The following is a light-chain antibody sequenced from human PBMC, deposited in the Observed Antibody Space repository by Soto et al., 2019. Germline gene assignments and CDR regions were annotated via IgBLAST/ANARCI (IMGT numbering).Light chain of an antibody. J-gene: IGKJ1*01. Sequence: TVLTQSPDTLSLSPGERATLSCRASQSVSSTYLIWYQQKPGQAPRLLIYGASSRATGVPDRFSGSGSGTDFSLIIGRLEPEDFAVYICQQYGASPWTFGQGTKVDIK. CDR3: QQYGASPWT. V-gene: IGKV3-20*01. CDR2: GAS. CDR1: QSVSSTY.